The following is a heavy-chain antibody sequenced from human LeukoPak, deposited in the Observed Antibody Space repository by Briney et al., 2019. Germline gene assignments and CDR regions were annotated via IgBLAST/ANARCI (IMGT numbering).Heavy chain of an antibody. CDR1: GGSISSGGYS. J-gene: IGHJ6*02. V-gene: IGHV4-30-2*01. CDR3: ARDRRLPNGWAARPYYYYYGMDV. Sequence: SETLSLTCAVSGGSISSGGYSWSWIRQPPGKGLEWIGYIYHSGSTYYNPSLKSRVTISVDRSKNQFSLKLSSVTAADTAVYYCARDRRLPNGWAARPYYYYYGMDVWGQGTTVTVSS. CDR2: IYHSGST. D-gene: IGHD6-6*01.